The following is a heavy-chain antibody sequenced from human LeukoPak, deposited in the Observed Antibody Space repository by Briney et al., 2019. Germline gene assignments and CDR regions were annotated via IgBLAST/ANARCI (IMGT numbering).Heavy chain of an antibody. Sequence: LPGGSLRLSCAASGFTFNSYGMPCVRQAPGKGLEWVAVIWYDGSNKYYADSVKGRFTISRDNSKNTLYLQMNSLRAEDTAVYYCARDSGFHDYWGQGTLVTVSS. D-gene: IGHD2/OR15-2a*01. CDR2: IWYDGSNK. CDR3: ARDSGFHDY. CDR1: GFTFNSYG. V-gene: IGHV3-33*01. J-gene: IGHJ4*02.